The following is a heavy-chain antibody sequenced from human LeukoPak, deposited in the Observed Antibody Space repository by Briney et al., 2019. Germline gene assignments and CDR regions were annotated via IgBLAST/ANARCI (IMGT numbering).Heavy chain of an antibody. CDR3: ASAGRGYYYGSGSYGMDV. CDR2: INHSGST. D-gene: IGHD3-10*01. CDR1: GGSFSGYY. Sequence: SETLSLTCAVYGGSFSGYYWSWIRQPPGKGLEWIGEINHSGSTNYNPSLKSRVTISVDTSKSQFSLKLSSVTAADTAVYYCASAGRGYYYGSGSYGMDVWGQGTTVTVSS. J-gene: IGHJ6*02. V-gene: IGHV4-34*01.